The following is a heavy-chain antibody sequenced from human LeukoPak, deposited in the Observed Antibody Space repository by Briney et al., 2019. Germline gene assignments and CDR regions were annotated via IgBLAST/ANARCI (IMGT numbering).Heavy chain of an antibody. CDR2: IYYSGST. V-gene: IGHV4-39*01. CDR1: GGSISSSSYY. D-gene: IGHD6-19*01. CDR3: ARRGSSGWYGPYYFDY. Sequence: PSETLSLTCTVSGGSISSSSYYWGWIRQPPGKGLEWIGSIYYSGSTYYNPSLKSRVTISVDTSKNQFSLKLSSVTAADTAVYYCARRGSSGWYGPYYFDYWGQGTLVTVSS. J-gene: IGHJ4*02.